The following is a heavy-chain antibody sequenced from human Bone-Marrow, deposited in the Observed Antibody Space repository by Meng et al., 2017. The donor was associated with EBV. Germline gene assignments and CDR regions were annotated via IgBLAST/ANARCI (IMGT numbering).Heavy chain of an antibody. CDR3: ARPFPSWQSPRLDPFGA. J-gene: IGHJ5*02. CDR1: VDSISSFLY. V-gene: IGHV4-39*01. D-gene: IGHD6-19*01. Sequence: APGTGSPLGPPALAFPVCVDSISSFLYWGWIRQPPGRGLEWIGSVHYTGSTYYSPSLKGRVTVSVDTSKNQFSLRLTSVTSADTAVYYCARPFPSWQSPRLDPFGAWGQGTLVTVSS. CDR2: VHYTGST.